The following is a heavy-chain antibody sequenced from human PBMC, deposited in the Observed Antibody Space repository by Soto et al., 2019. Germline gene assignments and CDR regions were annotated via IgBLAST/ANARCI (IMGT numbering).Heavy chain of an antibody. CDR2: IDMRSDTI. J-gene: IGHJ4*02. D-gene: IGHD3-10*01. V-gene: IGHV3-48*01. CDR3: ARYGSGSYLKDPFDY. Sequence: GGSLRLSCAASGFTFNTYSMNWVRQAPGMGLEWVSYIDMRSDTIYYADSVKGRFTISRDNAKSSLYLQLNSLRAEDTAVYYCARYGSGSYLKDPFDYWGQGTLVTVSS. CDR1: GFTFNTYS.